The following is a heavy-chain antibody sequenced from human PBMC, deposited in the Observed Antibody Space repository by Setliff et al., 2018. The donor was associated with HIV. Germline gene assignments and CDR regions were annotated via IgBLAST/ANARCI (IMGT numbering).Heavy chain of an antibody. CDR2: LYPADSNI. V-gene: IGHV5-51*01. D-gene: IGHD3-16*01. CDR3: TRLWHENWGGVDY. J-gene: IGHJ4*02. CDR1: GYSFPTYW. Sequence: GESLKISCKGSGYSFPTYWIAWVRQMPGKGLEFMELLYPADSNIRYSPSFQGQVTISVDKSTNTAFLQWTSLRASDTAMYYCTRLWHENWGGVDYWGQGTLVTVSS.